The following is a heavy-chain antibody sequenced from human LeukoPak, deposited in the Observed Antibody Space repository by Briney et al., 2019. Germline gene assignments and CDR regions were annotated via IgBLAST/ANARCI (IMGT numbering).Heavy chain of an antibody. Sequence: FSVKVSCKASGGTFSSYAISWVRQAPGQGLEWMGRIIPILGIANYAQKFQGRVTITADKSTSTAYMELSSLRSEDTAVYYCARDFTNYYDSSGPNEPFDYWGQGTLVTVSS. CDR1: GGTFSSYA. CDR2: IIPILGIA. D-gene: IGHD3-22*01. J-gene: IGHJ4*02. CDR3: ARDFTNYYDSSGPNEPFDY. V-gene: IGHV1-69*04.